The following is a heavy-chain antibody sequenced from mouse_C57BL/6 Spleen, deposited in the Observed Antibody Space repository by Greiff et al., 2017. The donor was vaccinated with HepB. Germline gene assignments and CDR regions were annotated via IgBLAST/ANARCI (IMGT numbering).Heavy chain of an antibody. J-gene: IGHJ1*03. CDR1: GYTFTSYW. CDR2: IDPSDRYT. D-gene: IGHD2-1*01. V-gene: IGHV1-69*01. Sequence: QVQLQQPGAELVMPGASVKLSCKASGYTFTSYWMHWVQQRPGQGLEWIGEIDPSDRYTNYNQKFKGKFTLTVDKSSSTAYMQLSSLKAEDSAVYYCARQGDGNYVLWYFDVWGTGTTVTVSS. CDR3: ARQGDGNYVLWYFDV.